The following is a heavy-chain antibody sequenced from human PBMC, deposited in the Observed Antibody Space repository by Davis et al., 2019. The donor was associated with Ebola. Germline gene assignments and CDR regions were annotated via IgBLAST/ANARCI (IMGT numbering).Heavy chain of an antibody. D-gene: IGHD6-13*01. CDR3: SLTPGIADQKPMQPRDY. J-gene: IGHJ4*02. V-gene: IGHV1-69*13. Sequence: SVKVSCKASGGTFSSYAISWVRQAPGQGLEWMGGIIPIFGTANYAQKFQGRVTITADESTSTAYMELSSLRSEDTAVYYCSLTPGIADQKPMQPRDYWGQGTLVTVSS. CDR2: IIPIFGTA. CDR1: GGTFSSYA.